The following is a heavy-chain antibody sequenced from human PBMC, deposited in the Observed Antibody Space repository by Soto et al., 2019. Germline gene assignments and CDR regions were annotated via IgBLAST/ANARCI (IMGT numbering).Heavy chain of an antibody. CDR1: GFTFSLYS. J-gene: IGHJ4*02. V-gene: IGHV3-21*01. D-gene: IGHD3-22*01. CDR2: ITSSSSYI. CDR3: VRARSTDSRPDY. Sequence: SLRLSCAASGFTFSLYSMIWVRQAPGKGLDRVASITSSSSYIYYEDSLKGRFTISRDNAKNSLFLQLDSLRAEDTAVYFCVRARSTDSRPDYWGQGTLVTVSS.